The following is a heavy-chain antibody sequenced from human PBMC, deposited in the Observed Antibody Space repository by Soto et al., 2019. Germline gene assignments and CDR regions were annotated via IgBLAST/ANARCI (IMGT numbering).Heavy chain of an antibody. D-gene: IGHD1-26*01. CDR3: ARDMPYAAGSLAGCDY. CDR2: IYAGGST. CDR1: GFAVSSHY. Sequence: RLSCAASGFAVSSHYMSWVRQAPGKGLECVSIIYAGGSTHYAGSVKGRFTISRDISKNTLYLQMDSLRAEDTAVYYCARDMPYAAGSLAGCDYWGQGILVTVSS. J-gene: IGHJ4*02. V-gene: IGHV3-53*01.